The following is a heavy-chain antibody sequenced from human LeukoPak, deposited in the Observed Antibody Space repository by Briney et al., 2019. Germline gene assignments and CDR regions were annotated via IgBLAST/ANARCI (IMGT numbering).Heavy chain of an antibody. V-gene: IGHV1-69*05. Sequence: GASVKVSCKASGGTFSSYAISWVRQAPGQGLEWMGWIIPIFGTANYAQKFKGRVTITTDESTSSAYMELSSLRSEDTAVYYCAMNTGERGSCDGEHYFDYWGQGTLVTVSS. J-gene: IGHJ4*02. CDR2: IIPIFGTA. CDR3: AMNTGERGSCDGEHYFDY. CDR1: GGTFSSYA. D-gene: IGHD1-26*01.